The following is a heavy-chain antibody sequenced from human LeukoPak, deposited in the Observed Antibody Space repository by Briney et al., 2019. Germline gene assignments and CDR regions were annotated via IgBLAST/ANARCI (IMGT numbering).Heavy chain of an antibody. V-gene: IGHV3-23*01. CDR2: ISGSGGST. Sequence: PGGSLSLSCAASGFTFSSYAMSWVRQAPGKGLEWVSAISGSGGSTYYADSVKGRFIISRDNSKNTLYLQMNSLRAEDTAVYYCAKDRDIVVVPAAIDHGIFDYWGQGTLVTVSS. CDR3: AKDRDIVVVPAAIDHGIFDY. J-gene: IGHJ4*02. D-gene: IGHD2-2*01. CDR1: GFTFSSYA.